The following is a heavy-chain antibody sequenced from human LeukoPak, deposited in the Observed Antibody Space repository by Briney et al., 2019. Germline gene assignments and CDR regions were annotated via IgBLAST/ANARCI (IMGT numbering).Heavy chain of an antibody. Sequence: GESLTISCKGSGFIFTSYWIGWVRRMPGKGLEWMGIIYGNDYDTRYSPSFQGQVSISADKSINTAYLQWDSLKASDSATYYCARLVSVAGTDHWGQGTPVTVSS. V-gene: IGHV5-51*01. CDR1: GFIFTSYW. CDR2: IYGNDYDT. J-gene: IGHJ4*02. CDR3: ARLVSVAGTDH. D-gene: IGHD6-19*01.